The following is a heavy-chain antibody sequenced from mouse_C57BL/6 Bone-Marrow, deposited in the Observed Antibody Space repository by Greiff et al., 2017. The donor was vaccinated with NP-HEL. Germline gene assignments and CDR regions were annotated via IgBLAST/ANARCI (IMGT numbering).Heavy chain of an antibody. CDR3: ARFLFLRCYFDY. CDR1: GYTFTSYT. V-gene: IGHV1-4*01. J-gene: IGHJ2*01. Sequence: QVQLQQSGAELARPGASVKMSCKASGYTFTSYTMHWVKQRPGQGLEWIGYINPSSGYTKYNQKFKDKATLTADKSSSTAYMQLSSLTSEDSAVYYCARFLFLRCYFDYWGQGTTLTVSS. CDR2: INPSSGYT. D-gene: IGHD1-1*01.